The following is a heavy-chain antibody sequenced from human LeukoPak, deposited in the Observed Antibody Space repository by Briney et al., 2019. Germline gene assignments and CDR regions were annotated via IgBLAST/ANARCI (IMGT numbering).Heavy chain of an antibody. CDR3: ARRYYYDSSGYYYYPYFDY. J-gene: IGHJ4*02. D-gene: IGHD3-22*01. CDR2: ISAYNGNT. CDR1: GYTFTSYG. V-gene: IGHV1-18*01. Sequence: ASVKVSCQASGYTFTSYGISWVRQAPGQGLEWMGWISAYNGNTNYAQKLQGRVTMTTDTSTSTAYMELRSLRSDDTAVYYCARRYYYDSSGYYYYPYFDYWGQGTLVTVSS.